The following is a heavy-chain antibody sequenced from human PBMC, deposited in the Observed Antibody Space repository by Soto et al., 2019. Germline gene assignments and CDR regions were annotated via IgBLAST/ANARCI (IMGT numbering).Heavy chain of an antibody. CDR1: GFSFRSDW. J-gene: IGHJ4*02. V-gene: IGHV3-7*04. CDR3: SGGVGDAF. D-gene: IGHD1-26*01. Sequence: EEQLVESGGGLVQPGGSLRLTCAVSGFSFRSDWMNWVRQAPGKGLEWVAHTNQDGSQKYYVDSVKGRFTIFRDNAKNSLYLQMNNLRAEDMAVYYCSGGVGDAFWGQGTLVTVSS. CDR2: TNQDGSQK.